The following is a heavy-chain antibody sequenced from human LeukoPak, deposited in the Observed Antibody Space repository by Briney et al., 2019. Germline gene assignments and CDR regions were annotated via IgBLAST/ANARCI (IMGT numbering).Heavy chain of an antibody. D-gene: IGHD6-13*01. CDR1: GYTFTSYD. Sequence: ASVKVSCKASGYTFTSYDINWVRQATGQGLEWMGWMNPNSGNTGYAQKFQGRVTITRNTSISTAYMELSSLRSEDTAVYYCARATGYSDLYYFDYWGQGTLVTVSS. J-gene: IGHJ4*02. CDR2: MNPNSGNT. V-gene: IGHV1-8*03. CDR3: ARATGYSDLYYFDY.